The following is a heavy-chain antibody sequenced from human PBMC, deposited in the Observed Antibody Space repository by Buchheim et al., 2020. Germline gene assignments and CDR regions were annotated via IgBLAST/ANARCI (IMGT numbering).Heavy chain of an antibody. CDR3: ARRYCSSTSCYTEDWHYGMDV. CDR1: GFTFSSYG. V-gene: IGHV3-33*01. J-gene: IGHJ6*02. Sequence: QVQLVESGGGVVQPGRSLRLSCAASGFTFSSYGMHWVRQAPGKGLEWVAVIWYDGSNKYYAESVKGRFTISRDNSKNTLYLQMNSLRAEDTAVYYCARRYCSSTSCYTEDWHYGMDVWGQGTT. CDR2: IWYDGSNK. D-gene: IGHD2-2*02.